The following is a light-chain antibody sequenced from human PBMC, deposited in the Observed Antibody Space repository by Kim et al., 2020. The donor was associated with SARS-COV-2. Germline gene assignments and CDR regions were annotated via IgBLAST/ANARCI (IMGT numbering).Light chain of an antibody. V-gene: IGLV3-21*04. CDR1: NIGSKS. CDR3: QVWDSSSDHWV. Sequence: SYELTQPPSVSVAPGKTARITCGGNNIGSKSVHWYQQKPRQAPVLVIYYDSDRPSGIPERFSGSNSGNTATLTISRVEAGDEADYYCQVWDSSSDHWVFGGGTKLTVL. J-gene: IGLJ3*02. CDR2: YDS.